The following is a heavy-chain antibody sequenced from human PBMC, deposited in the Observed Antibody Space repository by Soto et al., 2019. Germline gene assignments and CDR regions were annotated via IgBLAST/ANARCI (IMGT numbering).Heavy chain of an antibody. J-gene: IGHJ6*02. CDR3: SGRCNYGMDV. V-gene: IGHV3-33*01. CDR2: IWYDGSNK. D-gene: IGHD2-8*01. Sequence: QVQLVESGGGVVQPGRSLRLSCAASGFTFSSYGMHWVRQAPGKGLEWVAVIWYDGSNKYYADSVKGRFTISRNNSKNPLYLQMNSLRAEDTAVYSCSGRCNYGMDVWGQGTTVTVAS. CDR1: GFTFSSYG.